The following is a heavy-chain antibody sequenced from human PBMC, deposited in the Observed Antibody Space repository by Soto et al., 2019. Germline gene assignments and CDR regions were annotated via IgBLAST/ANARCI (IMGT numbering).Heavy chain of an antibody. CDR1: GYTFTSYY. D-gene: IGHD6-19*01. CDR3: ARGVGSMRYSSGWVDY. V-gene: IGHV1-46*01. J-gene: IGHJ4*02. CDR2: INPSGGST. Sequence: QVQLVQSGAEVKKPGASVKVSCKASGYTFTSYYMHWVRQAPGQGLEWMGIINPSGGSTSYAQKFQGRVTMTRDTSPSTVYMELGSLGSEDTAVYYCARGVGSMRYSSGWVDYWGQGTLVTVSS.